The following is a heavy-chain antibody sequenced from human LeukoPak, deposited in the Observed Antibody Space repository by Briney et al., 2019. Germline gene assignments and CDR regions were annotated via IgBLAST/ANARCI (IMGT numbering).Heavy chain of an antibody. CDR3: AKDLPHIYGAFPFDY. D-gene: IGHD4-17*01. CDR2: ISGSGGST. V-gene: IGHV3-23*01. CDR1: GFTFSSYA. Sequence: GGSLRLSCAASGFTFSSYAMSWVRQAPGKGPEWVSAISGSGGSTYYADSVKGRFTISRDNSKNTLYLQMNSLSAEDTAVYYCAKDLPHIYGAFPFDYWGQGTLATVSS. J-gene: IGHJ4*02.